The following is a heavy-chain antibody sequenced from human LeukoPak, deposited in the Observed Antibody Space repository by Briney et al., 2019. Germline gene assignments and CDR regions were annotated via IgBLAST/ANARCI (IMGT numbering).Heavy chain of an antibody. J-gene: IGHJ4*02. Sequence: SETLSLTCTVSGGSISSSSYSWGWIRQPPGKGLEWIGSIYYSGSTYYNPSRKSRVTISVDPSKNQFSLKLGSVTAADTAVYYCAGPGSPYSSSSHWGQGTLVTVSS. CDR1: GGSISSSSYS. CDR2: IYYSGST. CDR3: AGPGSPYSSSSH. D-gene: IGHD6-6*01. V-gene: IGHV4-39*01.